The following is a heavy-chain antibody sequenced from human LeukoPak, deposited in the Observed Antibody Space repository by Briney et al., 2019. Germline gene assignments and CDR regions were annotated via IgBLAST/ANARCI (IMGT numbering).Heavy chain of an antibody. J-gene: IGHJ6*02. V-gene: IGHV1-18*01. CDR1: DYTFTNYD. CDR2: ISTYNGNT. D-gene: IGHD4-23*01. CDR3: AREVTHHIYYGMDV. Sequence: ASVKVSCKASDYTFTNYDIRWVRQAPGQGLEWMGWISTYNGNTNYAQKFQDRVTMTTDTSTSTAYMELRSLRSDDTAVYYCAREVTHHIYYGMDVWGQGTTVTVSS.